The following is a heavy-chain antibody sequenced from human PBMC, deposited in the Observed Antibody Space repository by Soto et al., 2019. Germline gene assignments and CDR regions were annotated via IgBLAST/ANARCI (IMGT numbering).Heavy chain of an antibody. D-gene: IGHD7-27*01. V-gene: IGHV1-8*01. J-gene: IGHJ5*02. CDR2: MNPNSGNT. CDR1: GYTFTSYD. CDR3: ARVSGWFSNWGNWFDP. Sequence: QVQLVQSGAEVKKPGASVKVSCKASGYTFTSYDINWVRQATGQGLEWMGWMNPNSGNTGYAQKFQGRVTMTRNTSISTAYMELSSLRSEDTAVYYCARVSGWFSNWGNWFDPWGQGTLVTVSS.